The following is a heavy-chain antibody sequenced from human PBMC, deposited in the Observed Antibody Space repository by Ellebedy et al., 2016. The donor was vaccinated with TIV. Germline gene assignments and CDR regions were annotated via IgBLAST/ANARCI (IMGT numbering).Heavy chain of an antibody. CDR1: GGSFSGYY. J-gene: IGHJ6*03. CDR3: ARGRYYGSGSYPPYYYMDV. CDR2: INHSGST. Sequence: SETLSLTXAVYGGSFSGYYWSWIRQPPGKGLEWIGEINHSGSTNYNPSLKSRVTISVDTSKNQFSLKLSSVTAADTAVYYCARGRYYGSGSYPPYYYMDVWGKGTTVTVSS. V-gene: IGHV4-34*01. D-gene: IGHD3-10*01.